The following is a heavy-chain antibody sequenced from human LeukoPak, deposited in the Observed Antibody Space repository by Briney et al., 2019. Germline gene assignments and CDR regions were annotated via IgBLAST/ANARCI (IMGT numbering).Heavy chain of an antibody. D-gene: IGHD2-15*01. Sequence: ASVKVSCKASGGTFSSYAISWVRQAPGQGLEWMGGIIPIFGTANYAQKLQGRVTMTTDTSTSTAYMELRSLRSDDTAVYYCARAGQVVVAASGDYWGQGTLVTVSS. CDR1: GGTFSSYA. J-gene: IGHJ4*02. CDR2: IIPIFGTA. V-gene: IGHV1-69*05. CDR3: ARAGQVVVAASGDY.